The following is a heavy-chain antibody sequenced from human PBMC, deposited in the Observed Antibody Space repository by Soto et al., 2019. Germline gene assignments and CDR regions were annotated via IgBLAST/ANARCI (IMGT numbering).Heavy chain of an antibody. Sequence: QVQLVESGGGVVQPGRSLRLSCAASGFTFSSYGMHWVRQAPGKGLEWVAVIWYDGGNKYYADSVKGRFTISRDNSKNTLYLQMNSLRAEDTAVYFCARFSSSWYGRIDYWGQGTLVTVSS. CDR1: GFTFSSYG. V-gene: IGHV3-33*01. J-gene: IGHJ4*02. CDR2: IWYDGGNK. D-gene: IGHD6-13*01. CDR3: ARFSSSWYGRIDY.